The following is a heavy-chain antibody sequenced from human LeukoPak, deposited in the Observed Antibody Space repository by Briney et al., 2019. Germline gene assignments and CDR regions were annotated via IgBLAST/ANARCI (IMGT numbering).Heavy chain of an antibody. V-gene: IGHV3-72*01. CDR3: ARGXXXVAFDI. CDR2: TRNKANSYXX. J-gene: IGHJ3*02. CDR1: GFTFSDHY. Sequence: GGSLRLSCAASGFTFSDHYMDWVRQAPGKGLEWVGRTRNKANSYXXEYAASVKGRFTISRDDSKNSLYLQMNSLKTEDTAVXXCARGXXXVAFDIWGQGTMVTVSS.